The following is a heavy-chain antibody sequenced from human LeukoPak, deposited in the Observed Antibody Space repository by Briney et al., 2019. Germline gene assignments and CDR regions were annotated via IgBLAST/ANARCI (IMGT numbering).Heavy chain of an antibody. CDR2: IGIRGDT. CDR1: GFTFTNYD. V-gene: IGHV3-13*01. J-gene: IGHJ4*02. D-gene: IGHD6-19*01. Sequence: GGSLRLSCAASGFTFTNYDMHWVRQATGKGLEWVSAIGIRGDTYYSGSVKGRFTISRENAENSLYLQMNSLRAEDTAVYYCARGGMRVSGIDEFDYWGQGTLVTVSS. CDR3: ARGGMRVSGIDEFDY.